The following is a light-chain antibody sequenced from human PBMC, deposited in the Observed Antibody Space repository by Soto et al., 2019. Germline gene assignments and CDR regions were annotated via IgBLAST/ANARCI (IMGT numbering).Light chain of an antibody. Sequence: DIQMTQSPSSLSASVGDIVTITCRASQSISSYLNWYQQKPGKAPKILIYAASSLQSGVPTRFSGSGSRTDFTLTISSLQPEGFATYYCQQSYSTPYTFGQGTKLEIK. V-gene: IGKV1-39*01. CDR3: QQSYSTPYT. J-gene: IGKJ2*01. CDR2: AAS. CDR1: QSISSY.